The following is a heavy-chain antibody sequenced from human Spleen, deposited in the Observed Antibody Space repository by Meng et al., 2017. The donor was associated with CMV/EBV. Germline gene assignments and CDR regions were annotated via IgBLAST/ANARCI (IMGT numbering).Heavy chain of an antibody. CDR2: ISWNSGSI. D-gene: IGHD6-13*01. CDR1: GFTFDDYA. J-gene: IGHJ5*02. V-gene: IGHV3-9*01. Sequence: SLKISCADSGFTFDDYAMHWVRQAPGKGLEWVSGISWNSGSIGYADSVKGRFTISRDNAKNSLYLQMNSLRAEDTALYYCAKGFGSSWYNWFDPWGQGTLVTVSS. CDR3: AKGFGSSWYNWFDP.